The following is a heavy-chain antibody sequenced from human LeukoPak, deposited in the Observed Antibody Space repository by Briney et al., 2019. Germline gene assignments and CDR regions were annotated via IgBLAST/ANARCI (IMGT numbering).Heavy chain of an antibody. CDR1: GGSISSSSYY. CDR3: ARSGSFGRHYFDY. Sequence: PSETLSLTCTVSGGSISSSSYYWGWLRQPPGKGLEWIGSIYYSGSTYYNPSLKSRVTISVDTSKNQFSLKLSSVTAADTAVYYCARSGSFGRHYFDYWGQGTLVTVSS. J-gene: IGHJ4*02. V-gene: IGHV4-39*07. D-gene: IGHD1-26*01. CDR2: IYYSGST.